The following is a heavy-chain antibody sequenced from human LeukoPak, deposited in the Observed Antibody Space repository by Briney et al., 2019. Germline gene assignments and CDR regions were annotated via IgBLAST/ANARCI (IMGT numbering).Heavy chain of an antibody. V-gene: IGHV3-48*03. CDR1: GCTYSSYE. CDR3: EGEGVRVRGPGAFYY. D-gene: IGHD3-10*01. Sequence: GGSLRLSCAATGCTYSSYEMNWVGQAPGKGLEWVSYISSSGSTIYYADSVKGRFTISRDNAKNSLYLQMNSLRAEDTAVYYCEGEGVRVRGPGAFYYWGPGKMVTVSS. CDR2: ISSSGSTI. J-gene: IGHJ3*01.